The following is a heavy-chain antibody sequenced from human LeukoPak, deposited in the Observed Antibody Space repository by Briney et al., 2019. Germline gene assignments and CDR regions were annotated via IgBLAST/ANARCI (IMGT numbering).Heavy chain of an antibody. CDR3: ARDHGDDAFDI. CDR2: INSNRGGT. Sequence: GASVKVSCKASGYTLTNYYIHWVRQPPGQGLEWMGWINSNRGGTNCAQKFQGRVTMTRDTSISTAYMELRSVRSDDTAVYYCARDHGDDAFDIWGPGTMVTVSS. J-gene: IGHJ3*02. D-gene: IGHD3-3*01. CDR1: GYTLTNYY. V-gene: IGHV1-2*02.